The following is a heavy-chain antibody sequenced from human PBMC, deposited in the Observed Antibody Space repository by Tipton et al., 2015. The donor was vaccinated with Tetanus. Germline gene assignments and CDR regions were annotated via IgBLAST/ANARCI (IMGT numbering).Heavy chain of an antibody. Sequence: SLRLSCAASGFTFSDYGMHWVRQAPGKGLEWVAVLSFDGTNEDYADSVKGRFTISRDNSKNTLFLKMNSLRPEDAAVYYCAKSGEQLWSPNRYYYYGLGVWGQGATVSVSS. CDR2: LSFDGTNE. V-gene: IGHV3-30*18. CDR1: GFTFSDYG. D-gene: IGHD5-18*01. CDR3: AKSGEQLWSPNRYYYYGLGV. J-gene: IGHJ6*02.